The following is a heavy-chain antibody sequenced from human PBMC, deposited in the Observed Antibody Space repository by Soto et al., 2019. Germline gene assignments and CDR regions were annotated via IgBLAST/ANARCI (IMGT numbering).Heavy chain of an antibody. J-gene: IGHJ4*02. CDR1: GGTFSSYN. D-gene: IGHD1-1*01. CDR3: ARASDVKSWNEY. V-gene: IGHV1-69*02. CDR2: IIPILGIA. Sequence: QVQLVQSGAEVKKPGSSVKVSCKASGGTFSSYNISWVRQAPGQGLEWMGRIIPILGIANYAQKVQGRVTITADKSTITAYMELSSLRSEDTAVYYCARASDVKSWNEYWGQGTLVTVSS.